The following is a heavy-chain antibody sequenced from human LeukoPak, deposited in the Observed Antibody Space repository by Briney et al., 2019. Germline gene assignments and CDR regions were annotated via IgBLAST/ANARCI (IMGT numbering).Heavy chain of an antibody. J-gene: IGHJ3*02. V-gene: IGHV4-38-2*01. CDR2: IYHSGST. D-gene: IGHD3-22*01. CDR3: PRPVTYYYDSSGPSGAFDI. Sequence: PSETLSLTCAVSGYSISSGYYWGWIRQPPGKGLEWIGSIYHSGSTYYNPSLKSRVTISVDTSKNQFSLKLSSVTAADTAVYYCPRPVTYYYDSSGPSGAFDIWGQGTMVTVSS. CDR1: GYSISSGYY.